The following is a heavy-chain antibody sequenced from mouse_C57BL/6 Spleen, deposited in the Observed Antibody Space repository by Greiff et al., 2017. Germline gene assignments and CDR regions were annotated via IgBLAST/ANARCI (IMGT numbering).Heavy chain of an antibody. D-gene: IGHD1-1*01. V-gene: IGHV5-15*01. CDR2: ISHLAYSI. CDR3: ARQNYGSSDVDY. CDR1: GFTFSDYG. Sequence: EVQLVESGGGLVQPGGSLKLSCAASGFTFSDYGMAWVRQAPRQGPEWVAFISHLAYSIYYADTVTGRFTIARENAKNTLYLEMSSLRSEDTAMYYCARQNYGSSDVDYWGQGTSVTVSS. J-gene: IGHJ4*01.